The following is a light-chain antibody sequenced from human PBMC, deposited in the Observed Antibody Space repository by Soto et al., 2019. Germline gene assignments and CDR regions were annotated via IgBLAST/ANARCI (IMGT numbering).Light chain of an antibody. Sequence: IVMTQSPDSLAVSLGESATINCKSSQSLLYSPNTKNYLAWYQQKPGQPPKLLIYWASTRASGVPDRFRGSGSGPDFTLTIRSLQAEDVAVSYCQPYYITVHVGQGTRLEI. CDR2: WAS. CDR1: QSLLYSPNTKNY. CDR3: QPYYITVH. J-gene: IGKJ2*01. V-gene: IGKV4-1*01.